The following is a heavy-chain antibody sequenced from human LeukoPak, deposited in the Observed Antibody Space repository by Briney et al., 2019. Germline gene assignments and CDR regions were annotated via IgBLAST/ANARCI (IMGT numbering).Heavy chain of an antibody. CDR3: VRVSSSRGKLDAFDI. CDR1: GYTLTSYG. J-gene: IGHJ3*02. Sequence: ASVKVPCKASGYTLTSYGISWVRQAPGQGLVCMGWTNTYNGNTNYAQNLQGRVTMTIDTSTSTAYMELRSLRSDDTAVYYCVRVSSSRGKLDAFDIWGQGTMVTVSS. CDR2: TNTYNGNT. V-gene: IGHV1-18*01. D-gene: IGHD6-6*01.